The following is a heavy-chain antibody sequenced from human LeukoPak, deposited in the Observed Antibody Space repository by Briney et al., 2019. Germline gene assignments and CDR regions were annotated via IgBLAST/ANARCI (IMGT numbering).Heavy chain of an antibody. CDR1: GFTFNTYW. Sequence: PGGSLRLSCTASGFTFNTYWMTWVRQAPGKGLQWVADINQDATEKNFMDFVKGRCTISRDNARNSLHLQMKSLRVEDTAVYYCARVSKANTYGTPYFDFWGQGTVVTVSS. D-gene: IGHD2-8*01. V-gene: IGHV3-7*01. J-gene: IGHJ4*02. CDR3: ARVSKANTYGTPYFDF. CDR2: INQDATEK.